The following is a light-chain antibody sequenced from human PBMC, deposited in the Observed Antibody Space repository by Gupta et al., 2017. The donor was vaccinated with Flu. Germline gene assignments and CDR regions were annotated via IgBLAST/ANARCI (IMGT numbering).Light chain of an antibody. J-gene: IGKJ5*01. CDR2: DAS. V-gene: IGKV3-11*01. Sequence: EIVLTQSPATLSLAPGERATLSCRASQSVNSKLAWYQQKPGQAPRLLIYDASNRATDIPARFSGSGSGTDFALTISSLEPEDFAVYYCQQRTNWLSFGQGTRLEIK. CDR3: QQRTNWLS. CDR1: QSVNSK.